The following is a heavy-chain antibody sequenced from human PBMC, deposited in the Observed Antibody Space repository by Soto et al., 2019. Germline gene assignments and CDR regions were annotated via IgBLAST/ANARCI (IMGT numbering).Heavy chain of an antibody. J-gene: IGHJ6*02. CDR3: ARDWTPFEITFGGVIARAGMDV. CDR2: IIPIFGTA. CDR1: GGTFSSYA. V-gene: IGHV1-69*01. D-gene: IGHD3-16*02. Sequence: QVQLVQSGAEVKKPGSSVKVSCKASGGTFSSYAISWVRQAPGQGLEWMGGIIPIFGTANYAQKFQGRVTITADESTSTAYMELSSLRSEDTAVYYCARDWTPFEITFGGVIARAGMDVWGQGTTVTVSS.